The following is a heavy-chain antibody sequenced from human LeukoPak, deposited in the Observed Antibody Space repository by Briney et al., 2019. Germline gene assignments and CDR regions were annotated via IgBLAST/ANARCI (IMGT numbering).Heavy chain of an antibody. CDR1: GYTFTSYY. J-gene: IGHJ4*02. V-gene: IGHV1-8*02. D-gene: IGHD2-2*02. CDR2: MNPNSGNT. CDR3: ARGQKTCSSDSCYIL. Sequence: ASVKVSCKASGYTFTSYYMHWVRQATGQGLEWMGWMNPNSGNTGYAQNFQGRVTMTRNTSISTAYMELSSLRSEDTAVYYCARGQKTCSSDSCYILWGQGTLVTVSS.